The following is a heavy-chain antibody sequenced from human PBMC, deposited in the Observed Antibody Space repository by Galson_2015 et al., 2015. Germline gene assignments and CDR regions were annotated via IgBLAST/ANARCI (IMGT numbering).Heavy chain of an antibody. CDR3: ARARSKSYDSSGFDY. Sequence: SLRLSCAASGFTFSSYGMHWVRQAPGKGLEWVANIKQDGSEKYYVDSVKGRFTISRDNAKNSLYLQMNSLRAEDTAVYYCARARSKSYDSSGFDYWGRGTLVTVSS. CDR1: GFTFSSYG. J-gene: IGHJ4*02. V-gene: IGHV3-7*03. CDR2: IKQDGSEK. D-gene: IGHD3-22*01.